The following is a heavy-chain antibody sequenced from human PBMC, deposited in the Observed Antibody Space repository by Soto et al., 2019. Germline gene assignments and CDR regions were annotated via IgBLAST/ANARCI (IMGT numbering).Heavy chain of an antibody. D-gene: IGHD6-25*01. V-gene: IGHV4-34*01. Sequence: SETLSTTCATNAPSFRHYLWTWFRQSPRRGLEWIGKIKHSGSSNYKPSLRSRVSISVEMSKNHVSLRLSSVTAAETAVYYCARGGSSDWQVALDIWGQGTMVT. CDR3: ARGGSSDWQVALDI. CDR1: APSFRHYL. CDR2: IKHSGSS. J-gene: IGHJ3*02.